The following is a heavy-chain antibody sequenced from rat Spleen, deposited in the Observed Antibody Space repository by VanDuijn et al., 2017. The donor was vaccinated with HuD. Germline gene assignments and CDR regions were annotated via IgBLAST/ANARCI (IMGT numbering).Heavy chain of an antibody. CDR1: GFTYSNYV. D-gene: IGHD4-4*01. J-gene: IGHJ2*01. CDR2: ISTGGGNT. Sequence: EVQLVESGGGLVQPGRSLKLSCAASGFTYSNYVMAWVRQAPTKGLEWVASISTGGGNTHYRDSVKGRFTISKNNAKNTLYLQMDSLRSDDTAAYYCVQWNSRYFTYWGQGVMVTVSS. CDR3: VQWNSRYFTY. V-gene: IGHV5S13*01.